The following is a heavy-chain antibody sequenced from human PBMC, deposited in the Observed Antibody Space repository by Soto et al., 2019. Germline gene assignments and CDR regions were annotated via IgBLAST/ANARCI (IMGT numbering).Heavy chain of an antibody. Sequence: PGGSLRLSCAASGFTLSNYGMTWVRQAPGKGLEWVAVIRCSGSNKYYADSVKGRFTISRDNSKNTLYLQMNSLRAEDTAVYYCAKVTSSYYYYGMDVWGQGTTVTVSS. CDR2: IRCSGSNK. J-gene: IGHJ6*02. CDR1: GFTLSNYG. CDR3: AKVTSSYYYYGMDV. V-gene: IGHV3-23*01.